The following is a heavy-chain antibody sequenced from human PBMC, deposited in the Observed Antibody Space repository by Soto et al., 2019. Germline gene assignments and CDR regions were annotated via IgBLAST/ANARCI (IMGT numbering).Heavy chain of an antibody. CDR2: INPNSGNI. CDR1: GYGFATHD. Sequence: QVQLVQSGAELKSPGASVKVSCQASGYGFATHDIAWVRQTTGQGLEWMGFINPNSGNIAYGQKFQGRVTMTRNTLMTTAYLELSSLTPDDTAIYYCARGHLDLTNVWVSYRNPPYYFDVWGQGTLVTVSS. CDR3: ARGHLDLTNVWVSYRNPPYYFDV. D-gene: IGHD3-16*02. V-gene: IGHV1-8*01. J-gene: IGHJ4*02.